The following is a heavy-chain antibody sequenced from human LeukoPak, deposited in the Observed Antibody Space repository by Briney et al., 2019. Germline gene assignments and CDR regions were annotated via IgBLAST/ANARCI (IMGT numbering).Heavy chain of an antibody. CDR3: ARDPDYDSGLGY. Sequence: ASVKVSCKASGYTFTGYYMHWVRQAPGQGLEWMGWINPNSGGTNYAQKFEGRVHMARDTSISTAYMELSRLRSDDTAVYYCARDPDYDSGLGYWGQGTLVTVSS. CDR1: GYTFTGYY. CDR2: INPNSGGT. V-gene: IGHV1-2*02. J-gene: IGHJ4*02. D-gene: IGHD3-22*01.